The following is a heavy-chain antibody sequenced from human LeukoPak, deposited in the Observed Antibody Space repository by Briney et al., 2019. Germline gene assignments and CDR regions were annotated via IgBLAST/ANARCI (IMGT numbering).Heavy chain of an antibody. Sequence: GGSLRLSCAASGFTFSSYWMHWVRQAPGKGLVWVSRINSDGSSTSYADSVKGRFTISRDNAKNTLYLQMNSLRAEDTAVYYCARGMGEWLLSYYFDYWGQGTLVTVSP. V-gene: IGHV3-74*01. D-gene: IGHD3-3*01. J-gene: IGHJ4*02. CDR2: INSDGSST. CDR1: GFTFSSYW. CDR3: ARGMGEWLLSYYFDY.